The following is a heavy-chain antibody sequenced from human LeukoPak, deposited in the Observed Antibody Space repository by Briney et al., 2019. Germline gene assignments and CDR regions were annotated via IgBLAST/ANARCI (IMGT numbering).Heavy chain of an antibody. J-gene: IGHJ5*02. Sequence: SGPVLVKPTETLTLTCTVSGFSLSNARMGVSWIRQPPGKALEWLAHIFSNDEKSYSTSLKSKLTISKDTSKSQVVLTMTNMDPVDTGTYYCARIPQPDSSSWYCWFDPWGQGTLVTVSS. CDR2: IFSNDEK. V-gene: IGHV2-26*01. D-gene: IGHD6-13*01. CDR3: ARIPQPDSSSWYCWFDP. CDR1: GFSLSNARMG.